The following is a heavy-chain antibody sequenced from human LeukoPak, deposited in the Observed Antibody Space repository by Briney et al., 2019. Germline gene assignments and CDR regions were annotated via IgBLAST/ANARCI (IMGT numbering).Heavy chain of an antibody. J-gene: IGHJ4*02. CDR3: ARGRDYDILTGYYIFDY. D-gene: IGHD3-9*01. CDR1: GFTLNNAW. Sequence: GSLRLSCAASGFTLNNAWMSWVRQPPGKGLEWIGEINHSGSTNYNPSLKSRVTISVDTSKNQFSLKLSSVTAADTAVYYCARGRDYDILTGYYIFDYWGQGTLVTVS. V-gene: IGHV4-34*01. CDR2: INHSGST.